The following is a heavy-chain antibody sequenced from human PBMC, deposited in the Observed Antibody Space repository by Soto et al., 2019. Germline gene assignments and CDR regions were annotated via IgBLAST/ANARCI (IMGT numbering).Heavy chain of an antibody. V-gene: IGHV2-5*02. D-gene: IGHD3-16*02. CDR1: GFSLSTSGVG. CDR2: IYWDDDK. CDR3: AHLHLGELSLAPDAFDI. J-gene: IGHJ3*02. Sequence: SGPTLVNPTQTLTLTCTFSGFSLSTSGVGVGWIRQPPGKALEWLALIYWDDDKRYSPSLKSRLTITKDTSKNQVVLTMTNMDPVDTATYSCAHLHLGELSLAPDAFDIWGQGTMVTVSS.